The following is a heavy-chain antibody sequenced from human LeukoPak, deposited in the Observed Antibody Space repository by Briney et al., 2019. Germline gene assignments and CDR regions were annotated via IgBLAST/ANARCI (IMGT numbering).Heavy chain of an antibody. CDR2: IYSGGST. CDR1: GFTVSSNY. CDR3: ARQYSSGWYYYDY. D-gene: IGHD6-19*01. Sequence: GGSLRLSCAASGFTVSSNYMSWVRQAPGKGLEWVSVIYSGGSTYYADSVKGGFTISRDNSKNTLYLQMNSLRVEDTAVYYCARQYSSGWYYYDYWGQGTLVTVSS. V-gene: IGHV3-66*04. J-gene: IGHJ4*02.